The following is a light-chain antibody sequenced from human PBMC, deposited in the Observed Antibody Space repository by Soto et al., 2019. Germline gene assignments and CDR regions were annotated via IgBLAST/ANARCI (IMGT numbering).Light chain of an antibody. CDR1: QSVSSY. J-gene: IGKJ2*01. Sequence: EIVLTQSPATLSLSPGERATLSCRASQSVSSYLAWYQQKAGQAPRLLIYDASNRATGIPARFSGSGSGSGTDFTLTISSLEPEDFAVYYCQQRSNWRTFGQGIKLEIK. CDR2: DAS. CDR3: QQRSNWRT. V-gene: IGKV3-11*01.